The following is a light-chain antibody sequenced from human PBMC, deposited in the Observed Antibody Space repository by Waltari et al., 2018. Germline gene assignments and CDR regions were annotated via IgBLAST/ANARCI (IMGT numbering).Light chain of an antibody. CDR2: EVT. Sequence: SALTQPPSASGSLGQSVTLSCSGTSSDVGGYGYVSWYQQHPGKAPKLLIYEVTNRPSAFSDRFSGSKSGNTASLTVSALRSEDEAVYYCSSYVASKVVFGGGTRLTVL. J-gene: IGLJ2*01. CDR1: SSDVGGYGY. V-gene: IGLV2-8*01. CDR3: SSYVASKVV.